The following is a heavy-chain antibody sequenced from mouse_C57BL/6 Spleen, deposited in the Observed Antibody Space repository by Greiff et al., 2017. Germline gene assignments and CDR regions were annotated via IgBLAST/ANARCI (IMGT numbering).Heavy chain of an antibody. CDR2: IYPGSGST. CDR3: ARGDYYGSSPLFAY. J-gene: IGHJ3*01. CDR1: GYTFTSYW. D-gene: IGHD1-1*01. V-gene: IGHV1-55*01. Sequence: QVQLQQPGAELVKPGASVKMSCKASGYTFTSYWITWVKQRPGQGLEWLGDIYPGSGSTNYNEKFKSKATLTVDTSSSTAYLQLSSRTSEDSAVYYCARGDYYGSSPLFAYWGQGTLVTVSA.